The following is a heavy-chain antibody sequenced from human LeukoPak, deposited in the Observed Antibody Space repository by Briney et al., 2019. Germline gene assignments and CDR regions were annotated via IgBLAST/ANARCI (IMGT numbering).Heavy chain of an antibody. CDR1: GGSISSGGYY. Sequence: SETLSLTCTVSGGSISSGGYYWSWIRQPPGKGLEWIVYIYHSGSTYYNPSLKSRVTISVDRSKNQFSLKLSSVTAADTAVYYCAREDGVYHWFDPWGQGTLVTVSS. CDR3: AREDGVYHWFDP. CDR2: IYHSGST. D-gene: IGHD4-17*01. J-gene: IGHJ5*02. V-gene: IGHV4-30-2*01.